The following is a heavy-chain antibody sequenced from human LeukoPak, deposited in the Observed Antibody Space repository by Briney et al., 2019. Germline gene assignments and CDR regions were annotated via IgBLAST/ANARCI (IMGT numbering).Heavy chain of an antibody. D-gene: IGHD6-13*01. J-gene: IGHJ4*02. CDR3: ARAPYSSSWYYFDY. CDR2: IYTSGST. V-gene: IGHV4-4*07. CDR1: GGSISSYY. Sequence: SETLSLTCTVSGGSISSYYWSWIRQPAGKGLEWIGRIYTSGSTNYNPSLKSRVTISLDTSKNQFSLKLTSVTAADTAVYYCARAPYSSSWYYFDYWGQGTLVTVSS.